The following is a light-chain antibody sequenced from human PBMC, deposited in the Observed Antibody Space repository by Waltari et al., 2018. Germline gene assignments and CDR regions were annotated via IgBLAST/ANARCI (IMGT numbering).Light chain of an antibody. J-gene: IGLJ3*02. CDR3: CSYAGSSRGV. CDR2: EVS. V-gene: IGLV2-23*02. CDR1: RSDVGSYNL. Sequence: QSALTQPASVSGSPGQSITISCTGTRSDVGSYNLFSWYQQHPGKAPKLIIYEVSKRPSGVSNRFSGSKSGNTASLTISGLQAEDEADYYCCSYAGSSRGVFGGGTKLTVL.